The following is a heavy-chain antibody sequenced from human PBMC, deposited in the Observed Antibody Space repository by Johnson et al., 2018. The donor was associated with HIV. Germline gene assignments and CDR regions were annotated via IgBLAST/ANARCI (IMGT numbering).Heavy chain of an antibody. CDR2: IWYDGSNK. CDR1: GFTFSSYG. D-gene: IGHD2-15*01. Sequence: QVQLVESGGGVVQPGRSLRLSCAASGFTFSSYGMHWVRQAPGKGLEWVAVIWYDGSNKYYADSVKGRFTISRDHSKNTLYLQMNSLGAEDTAVYYFARERYGSHAIDCFDIWGQWAMVTFSS. J-gene: IGHJ3*02. V-gene: IGHV3-30*19. CDR3: ARERYGSHAIDCFDI.